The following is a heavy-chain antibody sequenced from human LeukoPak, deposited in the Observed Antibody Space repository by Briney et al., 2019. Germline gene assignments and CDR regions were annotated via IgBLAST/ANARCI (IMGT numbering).Heavy chain of an antibody. D-gene: IGHD6-19*01. CDR2: INYSGNT. CDR1: SGSISSYY. Sequence: PSETLSLTCTVSSGSISSYYWSWIRQPPGKGLEWIGCINYSGNTEYSPSLKSRLTISVDTSKNQFSLRLRSVTAADTAVYYCARSSGWSFFDCWGQGSLVTVSS. V-gene: IGHV4-59*01. CDR3: ARSSGWSFFDC. J-gene: IGHJ4*02.